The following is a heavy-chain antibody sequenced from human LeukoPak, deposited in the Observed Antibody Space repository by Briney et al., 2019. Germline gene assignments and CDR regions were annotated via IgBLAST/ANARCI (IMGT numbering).Heavy chain of an antibody. D-gene: IGHD5-18*01. J-gene: IGHJ4*02. CDR2: INPNSGGT. CDR3: ARDPGYSYGPFDY. Sequence: VASVKVSCKASGYTFTGYYMHWVRQAPGQGLERLGWINPNSGGTNYAQKFQGRVTMTRDTSISTAYMELSRLRSDDTAVYYCARDPGYSYGPFDYWGQGTLVTVSS. CDR1: GYTFTGYY. V-gene: IGHV1-2*02.